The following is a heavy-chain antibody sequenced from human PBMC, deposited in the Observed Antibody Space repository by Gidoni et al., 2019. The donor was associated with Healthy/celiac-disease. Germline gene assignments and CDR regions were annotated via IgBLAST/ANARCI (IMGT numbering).Heavy chain of an antibody. Sequence: QVQLVQSAAEVKKPGSSVKVSCKASGGTFSSYAISWVRQAPGQGLEWMGGIIPIFGTANYAQKFQGRVTITADESTSTAYMELSSLRSEDTAVYYCARVRRYDSSGYFHYMDVWGKGTTVTVSS. D-gene: IGHD3-22*01. J-gene: IGHJ6*03. CDR1: GGTFSSYA. CDR2: IIPIFGTA. V-gene: IGHV1-69*01. CDR3: ARVRRYDSSGYFHYMDV.